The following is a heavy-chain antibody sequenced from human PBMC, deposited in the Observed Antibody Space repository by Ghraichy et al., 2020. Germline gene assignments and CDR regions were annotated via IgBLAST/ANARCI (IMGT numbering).Heavy chain of an antibody. CDR3: AKGRKYIDFWSGYSKDGMDV. CDR2: VSGSGGNT. D-gene: IGHD3-3*01. CDR1: GFTFSSYA. J-gene: IGHJ6*02. Sequence: GASLRLSCAASGFTFSSYAMSWVRQAPGKGLEWVSTVSGSGGNTYYADSVKGRFTISRDNSKNTLYLQMNTLRAEDTAVFYCAKGRKYIDFWSGYSKDGMDVWGQGTTVTVSS. V-gene: IGHV3-23*01.